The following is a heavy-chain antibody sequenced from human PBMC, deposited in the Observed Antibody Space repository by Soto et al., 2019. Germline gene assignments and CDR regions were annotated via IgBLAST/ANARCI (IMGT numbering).Heavy chain of an antibody. Sequence: GSLRLSCAASGFTFSSYAMHCVRQARGRGLEWVAFISYDGSNKYYADSVKGRFTISRDNSKNTLYLQMNSLRAEDTAVYYCAREWGRYFDWLLPYFDYWGQGTLVTVSS. J-gene: IGHJ4*02. CDR1: GFTFSSYA. CDR2: ISYDGSNK. V-gene: IGHV3-30-3*01. CDR3: AREWGRYFDWLLPYFDY. D-gene: IGHD3-9*01.